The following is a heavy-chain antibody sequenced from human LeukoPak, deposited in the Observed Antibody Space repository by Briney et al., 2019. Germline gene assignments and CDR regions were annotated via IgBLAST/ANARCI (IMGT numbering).Heavy chain of an antibody. V-gene: IGHV4-4*07. CDR3: ARGRSQMLWFGESYNWFDP. CDR1: GGSISSYY. Sequence: SETLSLTCTVSGGSISSYYWSWIRQPAGKGLEWIGRIHTSGSTNYNPSLKSRVTMSVDTSKNQFSLKLSSVTAADTAVYYCARGRSQMLWFGESYNWFDPWGQGTLVTVSS. J-gene: IGHJ5*02. CDR2: IHTSGST. D-gene: IGHD3-10*01.